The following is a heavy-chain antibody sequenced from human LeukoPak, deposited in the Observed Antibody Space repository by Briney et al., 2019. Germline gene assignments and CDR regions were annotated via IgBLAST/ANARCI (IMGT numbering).Heavy chain of an antibody. CDR1: GGTFSSYA. J-gene: IGHJ4*02. CDR3: LCGDGVATHGSFDY. Sequence: SVKVSCKASGGTFSSYAISWVRQASGQGLEWVGRIIPIFGTANYAQKFQGRVTITTDESTSTAYMELSSLRSEDTAVYYCLCGDGVATHGSFDYWGQGTLVTVSS. V-gene: IGHV1-69*05. CDR2: IIPIFGTA. D-gene: IGHD3-3*01.